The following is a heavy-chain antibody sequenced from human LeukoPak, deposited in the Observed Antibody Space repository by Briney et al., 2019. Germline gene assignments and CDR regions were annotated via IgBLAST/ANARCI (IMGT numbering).Heavy chain of an antibody. D-gene: IGHD6-13*01. CDR2: IYYSGST. V-gene: IGHV4-59*01. CDR1: GGSISSYY. J-gene: IGHJ6*03. CDR3: ARARNQQLVRKRSYYYYMDV. Sequence: SETLSLTCTVSGGSISSYYWSWIRQPPGKGLEWIGYIYYSGSTNYNPSLKSRVTISVDTSKNQFSLKLSSVTAADTAVYYCARARNQQLVRKRSYYYYMDVWGKGTTVTVSS.